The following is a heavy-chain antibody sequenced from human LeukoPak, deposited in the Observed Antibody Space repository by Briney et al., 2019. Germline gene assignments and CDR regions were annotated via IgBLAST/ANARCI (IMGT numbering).Heavy chain of an antibody. J-gene: IGHJ4*02. CDR3: ARISTSVAGADY. V-gene: IGHV3-7*01. CDR1: GFTFSTSW. D-gene: IGHD6-19*01. Sequence: PGGSLRLSCAASGFTFSTSWMSWVRQAPGKGLEWVANIKRDGGEKYYVDSVKGRFTISRDNSKNSLYLQMDSLRAEDTAVYYCARISTSVAGADYWGQGTLVTVSS. CDR2: IKRDGGEK.